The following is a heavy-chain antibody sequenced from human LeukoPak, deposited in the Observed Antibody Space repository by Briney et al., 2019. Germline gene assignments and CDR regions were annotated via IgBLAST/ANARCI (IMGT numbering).Heavy chain of an antibody. D-gene: IGHD2-15*01. CDR1: GGSFSGYY. J-gene: IGHJ5*02. CDR3: ARVDCSGGSCYRAGYNWFDP. Sequence: PSETLSLTCAVYGGSFSGYYWSWIRQPPGKGLEWIGYIYYSGSTNYNPSLKSRVTISVDTSKNQFSLKLSSVTAADTAVYYCARVDCSGGSCYRAGYNWFDPWGQGTLVTVSS. V-gene: IGHV4-34*01. CDR2: IYYSGST.